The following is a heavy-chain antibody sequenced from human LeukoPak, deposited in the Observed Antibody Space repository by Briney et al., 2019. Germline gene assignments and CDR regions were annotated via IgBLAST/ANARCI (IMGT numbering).Heavy chain of an antibody. Sequence: GGSLRLSCAASGFIFRNYAMSWVRQAPGKGLEWVSAITGSGDTTYYADSVKGRFTISRDNSKNTLYVEMNTLRAEDTAVYYCAKWGDYDILTGYYVSGFWGQGTLVTVSS. CDR3: AKWGDYDILTGYYVSGF. D-gene: IGHD3-9*01. CDR1: GFIFRNYA. CDR2: ITGSGDTT. V-gene: IGHV3-23*01. J-gene: IGHJ4*02.